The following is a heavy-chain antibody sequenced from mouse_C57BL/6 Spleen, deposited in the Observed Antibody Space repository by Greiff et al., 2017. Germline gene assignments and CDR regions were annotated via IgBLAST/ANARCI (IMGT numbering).Heavy chain of an antibody. J-gene: IGHJ4*01. CDR2: INPYNGGT. Sequence: EVKLQESGPVLVKPGASVKMSCKASGYTFTDYYMNWVKQSHGKSLEWIGVINPYNGGTSYNQKFKGKATLTVDKSSSTAYMELNSLTSEDSAVYYCARNDYDYYAMDYWGQGTSVTVSS. V-gene: IGHV1-19*01. CDR3: ARNDYDYYAMDY. D-gene: IGHD2-4*01. CDR1: GYTFTDYY.